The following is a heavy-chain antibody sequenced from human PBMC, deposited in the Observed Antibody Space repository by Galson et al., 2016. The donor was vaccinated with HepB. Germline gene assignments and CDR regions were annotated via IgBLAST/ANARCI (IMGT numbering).Heavy chain of an antibody. V-gene: IGHV3-15*01. J-gene: IGHJ6*02. CDR3: RYGMDV. CDR2: IKSKTDGGTT. CDR1: GFTFSNAW. Sequence: SLRLSCAASGFTFSNAWMSWVRKAPGKGLEWVGRIKSKTDGGTTEYAAPVKGRFSISRDDSKNTMYLQMNSLKTEDTAVYYCRYGMDVWGQGTTLTVSS.